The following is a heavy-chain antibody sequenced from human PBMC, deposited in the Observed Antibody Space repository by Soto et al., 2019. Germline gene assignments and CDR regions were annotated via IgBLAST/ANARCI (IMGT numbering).Heavy chain of an antibody. CDR2: ISAYNGNT. CDR3: ARADHYYYGSGSYYTIPDYGMDV. V-gene: IGHV1-18*04. D-gene: IGHD3-10*01. J-gene: IGHJ6*02. CDR1: GYTFTSYG. Sequence: ASVKVSCKASGYTFTSYGIGWVRQAPGQGLEWMGWISAYNGNTNYAQKLQGRVTMTTDTSTSTAYMELRSLRSDDTAVYYCARADHYYYGSGSYYTIPDYGMDVWGQGTTVTVSS.